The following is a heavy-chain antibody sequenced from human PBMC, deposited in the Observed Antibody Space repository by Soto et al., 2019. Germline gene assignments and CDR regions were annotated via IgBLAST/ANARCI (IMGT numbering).Heavy chain of an antibody. CDR3: ARPQFYNKYGENFYGVDV. CDR2: IYYSGST. J-gene: IGHJ6*02. Sequence: PSETLSLTCTVSGGSISGNYWSWIRQPPGKGLEWIGYIYYSGSTNYNASLKNRVTISVDTSKNQFSLRLSSVTAADTAVYYCARPQFYNKYGENFYGVDVWSQGTTVTVSS. D-gene: IGHD3-10*01. V-gene: IGHV4-59*01. CDR1: GGSISGNY.